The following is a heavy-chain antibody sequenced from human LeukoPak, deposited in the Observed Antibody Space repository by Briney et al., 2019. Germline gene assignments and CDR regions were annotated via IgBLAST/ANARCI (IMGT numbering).Heavy chain of an antibody. J-gene: IGHJ4*02. CDR2: INHSGGT. CDR3: ASAVVRGVIRTDY. Sequence: SETLSLTCAVYGGFFRNYYWSWIRQPPGKGLEWIGEINHSGGTNYNPSLKSRVTISVDTSKNQFSLKLSSVTAADTAMYYCASAVVRGVIRTDYWGQGTQVTVSS. V-gene: IGHV4-34*01. D-gene: IGHD3-10*01. CDR1: GGFFRNYY.